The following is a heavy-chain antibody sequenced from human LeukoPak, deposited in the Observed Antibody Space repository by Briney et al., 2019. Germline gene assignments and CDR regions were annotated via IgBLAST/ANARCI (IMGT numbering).Heavy chain of an antibody. V-gene: IGHV5-51*01. CDR1: GYSFTSYW. D-gene: IGHD3-22*01. Sequence: GESLKISCKGSGYSFTSYWIGWVRQMPGKGLEWMGIIYPGDSDTRYSPSFQGQVTISADKSISTAYLQWSSLKASDTAMYYCARHSYYYDSSGYVKQYYFDYWGQGTLVTVSS. CDR2: IYPGDSDT. CDR3: ARHSYYYDSSGYVKQYYFDY. J-gene: IGHJ4*02.